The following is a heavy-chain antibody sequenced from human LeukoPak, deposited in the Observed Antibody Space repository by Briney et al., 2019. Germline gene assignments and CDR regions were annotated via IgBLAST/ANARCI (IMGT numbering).Heavy chain of an antibody. CDR1: GGSISSSTYY. Sequence: SETLSLTCTVSGGSISSSTYYWGWIRQPPGKGLEWIGSIYYSGGTYYNPSLKSRVTISVDTSKNQFSLKLSSVTAADTAVYYCARLHYGGNYGYYYSYMDVWGKGTTVTVSS. D-gene: IGHD4-23*01. CDR3: ARLHYGGNYGYYYSYMDV. J-gene: IGHJ6*03. CDR2: IYYSGGT. V-gene: IGHV4-39*01.